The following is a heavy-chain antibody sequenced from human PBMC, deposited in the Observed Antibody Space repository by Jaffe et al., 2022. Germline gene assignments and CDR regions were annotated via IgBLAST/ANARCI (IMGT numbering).Heavy chain of an antibody. CDR3: AKDPTGGVRGFDY. J-gene: IGHJ4*02. D-gene: IGHD7-27*01. CDR1: GFTFSTYA. Sequence: EVQLLESGGGLVQLGGSLRLSCAASGFTFSTYAMSWVRQAPGKGLEWVSAISGSGGSTYYADSVKGRFTISRDNSKNTLYLQMNSLRAEDTAVYYCAKDPTGGVRGFDYWGQGTLVTVSS. V-gene: IGHV3-23*01. CDR2: ISGSGGST.